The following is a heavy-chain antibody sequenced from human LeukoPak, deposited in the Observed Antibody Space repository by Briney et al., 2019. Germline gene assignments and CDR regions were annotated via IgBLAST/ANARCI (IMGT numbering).Heavy chain of an antibody. CDR1: GFTFSSYA. CDR3: STSRPLQSFDC. V-gene: IGHV3-23*01. D-gene: IGHD4-11*01. Sequence: GGSLRLSCTASGFTFSSYAMSWVRQAPGKGLEWVSLISSTGSTTYYADSVKGRFTISRDNSENTLYLQMKSLRAEDTAVYYCSTSRPLQSFDCWGQGTLVTVSS. CDR2: ISSTGSTT. J-gene: IGHJ4*02.